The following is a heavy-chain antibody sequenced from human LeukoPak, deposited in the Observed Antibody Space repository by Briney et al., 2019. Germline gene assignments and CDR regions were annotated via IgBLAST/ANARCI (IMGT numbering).Heavy chain of an antibody. J-gene: IGHJ4*02. V-gene: IGHV4-59*08. Sequence: PSETLSLTCTVSGGSISSYYWTWLRQPPAKGLEWIGYIYDSVYTKYNPSLKSRVTISVDTSKNQFSLRLSSVTAADTAVYYSARLASGSYGPLTPFDYWGQGTLVTVSS. D-gene: IGHD1-26*01. CDR2: IYDSVYT. CDR3: ARLASGSYGPLTPFDY. CDR1: GGSISSYY.